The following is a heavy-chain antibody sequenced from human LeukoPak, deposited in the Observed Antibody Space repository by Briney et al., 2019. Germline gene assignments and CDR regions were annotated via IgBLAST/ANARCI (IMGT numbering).Heavy chain of an antibody. CDR3: TKTGGPWD. D-gene: IGHD7-27*01. J-gene: IGHJ4*02. Sequence: GGSLRLSCAASGFTFSSYAMSWVRQAPGKGLEWISTISGSGGGTYYADSVKGRFTISRDNSKNSLYLQMNSLRVEDTAMYYCTKTGGPWDWGQGTLVTVSS. CDR1: GFTFSSYA. CDR2: ISGSGGGT. V-gene: IGHV3-23*01.